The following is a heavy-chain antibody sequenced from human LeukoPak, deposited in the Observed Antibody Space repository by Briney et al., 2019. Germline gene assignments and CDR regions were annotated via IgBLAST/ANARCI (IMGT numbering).Heavy chain of an antibody. CDR1: GFTFSSYA. CDR3: AKDPGLYYYDSSGYYGSYFDY. V-gene: IGHV3-23*01. Sequence: GGSLRPSCAASGFTFSSYAMSWVRQAPGKGLEWVSAISGSGGSTYYADSVKGRFTISRDNSKNTLYLQMNSLRAEDTAVYYCAKDPGLYYYDSSGYYGSYFDYWGQGTLVTVSS. CDR2: ISGSGGST. D-gene: IGHD3-22*01. J-gene: IGHJ4*02.